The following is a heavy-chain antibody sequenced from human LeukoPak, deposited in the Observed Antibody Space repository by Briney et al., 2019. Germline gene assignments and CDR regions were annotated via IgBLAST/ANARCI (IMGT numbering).Heavy chain of an antibody. D-gene: IGHD5-18*01. J-gene: IGHJ6*02. V-gene: IGHV3-7*01. CDR1: GFTFSSYW. CDR3: ARVGYSYGLMGMDV. CDR2: IKQDGSEK. Sequence: PGGSLRLSCAASGFTFSSYWMSWVRQAPGKGLEWVANIKQDGSEKYYVDSVKGRFTISRDNAKNSLYLQMNSLRAEDTAVYYCARVGYSYGLMGMDVWGQGTTVTVSS.